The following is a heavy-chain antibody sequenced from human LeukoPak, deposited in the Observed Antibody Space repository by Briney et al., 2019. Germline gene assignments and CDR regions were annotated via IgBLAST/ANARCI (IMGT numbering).Heavy chain of an antibody. V-gene: IGHV3-30*18. CDR2: ISYDGSNK. J-gene: IGHJ4*02. CDR1: GFTFSSYG. D-gene: IGHD1-26*01. Sequence: PGRSLRLSCAASGFTFSSYGMHWVRQAPGKGLEWVAVISYDGSNKYYADSVKGQFTISRDNSKNTLYLQMNSLRAEDTAVYYCAKARSGSIYLGDYWGQGTLVTVSS. CDR3: AKARSGSIYLGDY.